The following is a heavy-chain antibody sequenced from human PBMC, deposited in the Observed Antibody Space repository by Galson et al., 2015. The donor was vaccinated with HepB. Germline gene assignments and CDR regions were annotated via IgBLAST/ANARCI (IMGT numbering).Heavy chain of an antibody. Sequence: QSGAEVKKPGESLKISCKGSGYSFTSYWIGWVRQMPGKGLEWMGIIYPGDSDTRYSPSFQGQVTISADKSISTAYLQWSSLKASDTAMYYCARHPPDYGGVRRYGMDVWGQGTTVTVSS. J-gene: IGHJ6*02. CDR2: IYPGDSDT. CDR3: ARHPPDYGGVRRYGMDV. V-gene: IGHV5-51*01. D-gene: IGHD4-23*01. CDR1: GYSFTSYW.